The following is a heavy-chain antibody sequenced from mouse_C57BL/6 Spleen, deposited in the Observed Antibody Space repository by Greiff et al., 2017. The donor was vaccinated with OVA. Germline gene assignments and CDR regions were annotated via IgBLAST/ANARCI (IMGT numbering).Heavy chain of an antibody. D-gene: IGHD1-1*01. J-gene: IGHJ1*03. CDR1: GYTFTDYY. Sequence: EVQLQQSGPELVKPGASVKLSCKASGYTFTDYYMNWVKQSHGKSLEWIGDINPNNGGTSYNQKFKGKATLTVDKSSSTTYMELRSLTSEDSAVYYCARADCCSSSGWYFDVWGTGTTVTVSS. V-gene: IGHV1-26*01. CDR3: ARADCCSSSGWYFDV. CDR2: INPNNGGT.